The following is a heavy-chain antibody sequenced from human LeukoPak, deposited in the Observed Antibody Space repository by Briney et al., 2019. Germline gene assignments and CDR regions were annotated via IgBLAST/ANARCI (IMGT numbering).Heavy chain of an antibody. CDR3: ARGRGYSSGWYYFDY. V-gene: IGHV4-34*01. J-gene: IGHJ4*02. Sequence: SETLSLTSAVYGGSFSGYYWSWIRQPPGKGLEWIGEINHSGSTNYNPSLKSRVTISVDTSKNQFSLKLSSVTAADTAVYYCARGRGYSSGWYYFDYWGQGTLVTVSS. CDR1: GGSFSGYY. D-gene: IGHD6-19*01. CDR2: INHSGST.